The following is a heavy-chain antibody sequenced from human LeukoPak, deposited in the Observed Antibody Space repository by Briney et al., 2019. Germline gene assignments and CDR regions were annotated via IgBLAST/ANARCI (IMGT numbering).Heavy chain of an antibody. J-gene: IGHJ4*02. Sequence: PSETLSLTCTVSGGSISNYYWSWIRQPPGKGLEWIGYIYYSGSTSYNPSYSSGSTNYNPSLKSRVTISIDTSKNQFSLRLNSVTAADTAVYYCARASGVSSYLLPIWGQGTLVTVSS. CDR1: GGSISNYY. D-gene: IGHD2-8*01. V-gene: IGHV4-59*01. CDR2: IYYSGSTSYNPSYSSGST. CDR3: ARASGVSSYLLPI.